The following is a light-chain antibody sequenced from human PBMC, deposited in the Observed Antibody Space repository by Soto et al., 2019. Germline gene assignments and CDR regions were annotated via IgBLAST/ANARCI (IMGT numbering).Light chain of an antibody. V-gene: IGKV1-39*01. CDR1: QNIYNS. Sequence: DIQMTQPPSSLSASLGDRVTITCRTSQNIYNSLNWYQQKAGRAPAVLIYGASNLQGGVPLRFSGSGSGTDFTLTISGLQPEDSATYYCQESRSALWGTCGQGTKVEVK. CDR3: QESRSALWGT. CDR2: GAS. J-gene: IGKJ1*01.